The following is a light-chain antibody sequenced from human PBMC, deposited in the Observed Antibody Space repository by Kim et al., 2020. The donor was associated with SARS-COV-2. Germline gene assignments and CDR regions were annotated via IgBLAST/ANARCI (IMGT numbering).Light chain of an antibody. V-gene: IGKV1D-16*01. CDR1: QGISSW. CDR3: QQYDSYPRT. J-gene: IGKJ1*01. CDR2: AAS. Sequence: DIQMTQSPSSLSAYVGDRITINCRASQGISSWLAWYQQKPEKAPKCLIYAASSLQSGVPSRFSGSGSGTDFTLTISNLQPEDFATYYCQQYDSYPRTFGQGTRVEIK.